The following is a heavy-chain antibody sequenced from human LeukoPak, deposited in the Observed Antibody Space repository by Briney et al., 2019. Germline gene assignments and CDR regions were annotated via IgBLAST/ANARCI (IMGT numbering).Heavy chain of an antibody. V-gene: IGHV3-48*03. CDR3: AKARIQLWGNFDY. J-gene: IGHJ4*02. D-gene: IGHD5-18*01. Sequence: PGGSLRLSCAASGFTFSSYEMNWVRQAPGKGLEWVSYISSSGSTIYYADSVKGRFTSSRDNAKNSLYLEMNSLRAEDTAVYYCAKARIQLWGNFDYWGQGTLVTVSS. CDR1: GFTFSSYE. CDR2: ISSSGSTI.